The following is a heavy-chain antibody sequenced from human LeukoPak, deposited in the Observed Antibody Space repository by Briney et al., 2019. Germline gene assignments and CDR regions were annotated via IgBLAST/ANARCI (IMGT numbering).Heavy chain of an antibody. Sequence: SQTLSLTCAISGDSVSSNSVTWNWIRESPSRGLEWLGRTYYRSTWYNDYAVSVRGRITVNPDTSKNQFSLHLNSVTPEDTAVYYCARRLTQYDCFDPWGQGILVTVSS. CDR1: GDSVSSNSVT. CDR2: TYYRSTWYN. D-gene: IGHD2-2*01. CDR3: ARRLTQYDCFDP. V-gene: IGHV6-1*01. J-gene: IGHJ5*02.